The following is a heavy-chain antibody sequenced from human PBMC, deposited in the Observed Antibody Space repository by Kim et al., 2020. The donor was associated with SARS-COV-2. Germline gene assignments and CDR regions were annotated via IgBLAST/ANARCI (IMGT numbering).Heavy chain of an antibody. CDR3: ARQRSTYDSADY. CDR1: GGSISSYF. V-gene: IGHV4-59*08. D-gene: IGHD2-2*01. J-gene: IGHJ4*02. Sequence: SETLSLTCTISGGSISSYFWTWIRQPPGKGLEWIGYTPYIGSPTYSPALENRVTISVDSSKNQFSLKLTSVTAADTTVYYCARQRSTYDSADYWGPGMLV. CDR2: TPYIGSP.